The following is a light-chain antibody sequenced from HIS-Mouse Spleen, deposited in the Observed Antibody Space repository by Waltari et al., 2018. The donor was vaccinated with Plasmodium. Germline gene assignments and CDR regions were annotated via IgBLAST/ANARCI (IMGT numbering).Light chain of an antibody. Sequence: DIQMTQSPSSLSASVGDRFTITCQASQDISNYLNWYQQKQGKAPKLLIYDASNLETGVPSRFSGSGSGTDFTFTISSLQPEDIATYYCQQYDNLPPLFTFGPGTKVDIK. V-gene: IGKV1-33*01. J-gene: IGKJ3*01. CDR3: QQYDNLPPLFT. CDR1: QDISNY. CDR2: DAS.